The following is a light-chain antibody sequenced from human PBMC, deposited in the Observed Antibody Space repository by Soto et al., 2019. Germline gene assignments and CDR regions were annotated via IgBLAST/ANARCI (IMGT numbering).Light chain of an antibody. Sequence: QSALTQPASVSGSPGQSITVSCTGTSSDVDGYNSVSWYQQHPGKPPKLIIYEVSNRPSGVSDRFSGSKSGNTASLAISGLQAEDEADYYCSSYTSTSSYVFATGTKVTVL. V-gene: IGLV2-14*01. CDR2: EVS. J-gene: IGLJ1*01. CDR3: SSYTSTSSYV. CDR1: SSDVDGYNS.